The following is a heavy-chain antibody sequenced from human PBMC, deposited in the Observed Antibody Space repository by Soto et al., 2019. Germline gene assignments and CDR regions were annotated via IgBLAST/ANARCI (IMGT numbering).Heavy chain of an antibody. Sequence: EVQLLESGGGLVQPGGSLRLSCAASGFTFSNYALTWVRQSPGKGLERVSTIDTRGGSTHYSDSVKGRFAVSRDNSKNTLYLPMISVRDEDTATYYCARDLSTGAADYWGQGTLVTVSS. V-gene: IGHV3-23*01. D-gene: IGHD3-9*01. CDR3: ARDLSTGAADY. CDR2: IDTRGGST. J-gene: IGHJ4*02. CDR1: GFTFSNYA.